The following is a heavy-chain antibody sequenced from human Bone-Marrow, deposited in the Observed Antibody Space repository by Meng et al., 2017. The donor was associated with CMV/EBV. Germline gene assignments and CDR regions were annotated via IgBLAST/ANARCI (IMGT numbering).Heavy chain of an antibody. V-gene: IGHV3-53*01. D-gene: IGHD6-19*01. Sequence: LSGAGSGVTVSSNDMRGVRQAPGKGLEWVSVIYSGGSTYYADSVKGRFTISRDNSKNTLYLQMNSLRAEDTAVYYCARDVSSGQFDYWGQGTLVTVSS. CDR1: GVTVSSND. CDR3: ARDVSSGQFDY. J-gene: IGHJ4*02. CDR2: IYSGGST.